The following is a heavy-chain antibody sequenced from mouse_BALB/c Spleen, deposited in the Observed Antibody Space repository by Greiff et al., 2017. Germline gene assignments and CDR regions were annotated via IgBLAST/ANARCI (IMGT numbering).Heavy chain of an antibody. D-gene: IGHD1-1*01. CDR1: GFTFSSYA. CDR2: ISSGGSYT. Sequence: EVMLVESGGGLVKPGGSLKLSCAASGFTFSSYAMSWVRQTPEKRLEWVATISSGGSYTYYPDSVKGRFTISRDNAKNTLYLQMSSLRSEDTAMYYCARVYGSSWDWYFDVWGAGTTVTVSA. J-gene: IGHJ1*01. V-gene: IGHV5-9-1*01. CDR3: ARVYGSSWDWYFDV.